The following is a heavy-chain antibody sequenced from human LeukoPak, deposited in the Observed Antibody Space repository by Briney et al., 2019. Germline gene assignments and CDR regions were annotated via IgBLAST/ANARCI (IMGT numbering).Heavy chain of an antibody. CDR2: ISGNGGRT. D-gene: IGHD1-14*01. J-gene: IGHJ4*02. CDR1: GFTFSTYT. V-gene: IGHV3-23*01. Sequence: AGGSLRLPCAASGFTFSTYTMAWVRQAPGGGLEWVSGISGNGGRTYYADSVKGRFAISRDDSKSTLYLQMNSLRGEDTAVYYCAKDFGRNLGGPGYWGRGTLVIVSS. CDR3: AKDFGRNLGGPGY.